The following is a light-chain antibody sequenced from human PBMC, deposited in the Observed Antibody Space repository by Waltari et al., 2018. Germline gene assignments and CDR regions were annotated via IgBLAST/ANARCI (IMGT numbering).Light chain of an antibody. CDR3: CSYAGLGIYV. Sequence: SGLTQPASVSGSPGQSITISCPGTSSDVGNYHLVSWYQQYPGKAPKLMVYEVTKRTSGVSDRFSGSKSGNTASLTISGLQSEDEADYYCCSYAGLGIYVFGTGTKVTVL. CDR1: SSDVGNYHL. J-gene: IGLJ1*01. CDR2: EVT. V-gene: IGLV2-23*02.